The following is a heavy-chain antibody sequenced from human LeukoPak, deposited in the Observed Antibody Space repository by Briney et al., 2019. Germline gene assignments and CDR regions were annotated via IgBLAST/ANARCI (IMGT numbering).Heavy chain of an antibody. D-gene: IGHD2-15*01. V-gene: IGHV4-31*03. J-gene: IGHJ5*02. CDR1: GGSISSGGYY. CDR3: AREPGYCSGGSCYSGYVFVYWFDP. Sequence: PSQTLSLTCTVSGGSISSGGYYWSWIRQHPGKGLEWIGSIYYSGSTYYNPSLKSRVTISVDTSKNQFSLKLSSVTAADTAVYYCAREPGYCSGGSCYSGYVFVYWFDPWGQGTLVTVSS. CDR2: IYYSGST.